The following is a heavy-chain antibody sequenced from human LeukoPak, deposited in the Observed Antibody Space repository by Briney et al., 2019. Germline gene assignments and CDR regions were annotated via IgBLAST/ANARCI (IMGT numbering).Heavy chain of an antibody. D-gene: IGHD6-13*01. CDR2: ISGSSTTK. V-gene: IGHV3-48*04. CDR3: ARDRGRIAAAVTFDY. Sequence: GGSLRLSCADSGFTFSSYSMNWVRQAPGKGLEWVSYISGSSTTKYYADSVKGRFTISRDNAKNSLYLQMNSLRAEDTAVYYCARDRGRIAAAVTFDYWGQGTLVTVSS. CDR1: GFTFSSYS. J-gene: IGHJ4*02.